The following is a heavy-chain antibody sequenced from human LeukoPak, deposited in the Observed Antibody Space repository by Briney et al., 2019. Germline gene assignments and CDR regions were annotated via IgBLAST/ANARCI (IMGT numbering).Heavy chain of an antibody. J-gene: IGHJ5*02. CDR3: ARDWYSSSLDNWFDP. Sequence: PSETLSLTCTVSGASISSGSHYWSWIRQPAGKGLGWIGRLYVSSDTTYNPSLKSRVTISADTSKNQFSLKLSSVTAADTAVYYCARDWYSSSLDNWFDPWGQGILVTVSS. V-gene: IGHV4-61*02. CDR1: GASISSGSHY. CDR2: LYVSSDT. D-gene: IGHD6-13*01.